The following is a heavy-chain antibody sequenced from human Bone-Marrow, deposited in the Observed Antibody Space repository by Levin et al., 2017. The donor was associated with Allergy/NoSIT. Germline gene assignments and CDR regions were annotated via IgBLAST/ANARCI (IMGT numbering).Heavy chain of an antibody. CDR2: ISSSSSYI. Sequence: GGSLRLSCAASGFTFSSYSMNWVRQAPGKGLEWVSSISSSSSYIYYADSVKGRFTISRDNAKNSLYLQMNSLRAEDTAVYYCARALRSSGYVSIDYWGQGTLVTVSS. D-gene: IGHD6-13*01. J-gene: IGHJ4*02. CDR3: ARALRSSGYVSIDY. CDR1: GFTFSSYS. V-gene: IGHV3-21*01.